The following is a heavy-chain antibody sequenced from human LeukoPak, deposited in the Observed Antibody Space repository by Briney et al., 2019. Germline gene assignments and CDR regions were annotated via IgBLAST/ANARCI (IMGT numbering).Heavy chain of an antibody. CDR1: GYTFTGYY. CDR2: IYPNSGGT. D-gene: IGHD6-19*01. Sequence: ASVKVSCKASGYTFTGYYMHWVRQAPGQGLEWMGWIYPNSGGTNYAQRFQGRVTMTRDTSISTVYMELSRLRFDDTAVYYCARVRGWYNDYWGQGTLVTVSS. CDR3: ARVRGWYNDY. V-gene: IGHV1-2*02. J-gene: IGHJ4*02.